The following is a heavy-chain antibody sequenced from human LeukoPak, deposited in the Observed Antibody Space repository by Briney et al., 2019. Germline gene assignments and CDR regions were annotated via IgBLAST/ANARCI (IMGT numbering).Heavy chain of an antibody. CDR2: INPNSGGT. J-gene: IGHJ4*02. Sequence: ASVKVSCKASGSTFTGYYMHWVRQAPGQGLEWMGWINPNSGGTNYAQKFQGRVTMTRDTSISTAYMELSRLRSDDTAVYYCARDLEDIVVVPAALNYFDYWGQGTLVTVSS. D-gene: IGHD2-2*01. V-gene: IGHV1-2*02. CDR3: ARDLEDIVVVPAALNYFDY. CDR1: GSTFTGYY.